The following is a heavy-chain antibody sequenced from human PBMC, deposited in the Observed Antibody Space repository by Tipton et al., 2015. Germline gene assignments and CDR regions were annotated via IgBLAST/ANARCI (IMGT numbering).Heavy chain of an antibody. CDR2: MFYSGSA. Sequence: TLSLTCNVFGGSISRSDYYWGWIRQPPGKGLEWIGNMFYSGSAYYNPALNSRVTISLDTSKNQFSLKLTSVTAADTAVYYCARGLLLWFGMSDYWGRGTLVTVSS. D-gene: IGHD3-10*01. J-gene: IGHJ4*02. CDR1: GGSISRSDYY. CDR3: ARGLLLWFGMSDY. V-gene: IGHV4-39*07.